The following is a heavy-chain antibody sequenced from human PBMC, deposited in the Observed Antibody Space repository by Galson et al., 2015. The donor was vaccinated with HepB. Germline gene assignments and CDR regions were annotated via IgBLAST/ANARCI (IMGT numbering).Heavy chain of an antibody. Sequence: SLRLSCAASRFMFSTYGMHWVRQAPGKGLEWVALISFDGSNKYYADSVKGRFTISRDNSKSTLYLQMNSLRAEDTAVYYCARDLGRRAAAGYPYYYGMDVWGQGTMVTVSS. V-gene: IGHV3-33*08. CDR3: ARDLGRRAAAGYPYYYGMDV. D-gene: IGHD6-13*01. CDR2: ISFDGSNK. J-gene: IGHJ6*02. CDR1: RFMFSTYG.